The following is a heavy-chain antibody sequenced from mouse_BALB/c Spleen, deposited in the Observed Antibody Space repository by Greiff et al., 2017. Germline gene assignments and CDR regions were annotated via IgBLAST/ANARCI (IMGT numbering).Heavy chain of an antibody. D-gene: IGHD4-1*01. CDR1: GYTFTDYN. Sequence: EVQLQQSGPELVKPGASVKISCTASGYTFTDYNMHWVKQSHGKSLEWIGYIYPYNGGTGYNQKFKSKDTLTVDNSSSTAYMELRSLTSEDSAVYYCSTGSLDYWGQGTTLTVSA. CDR3: STGSLDY. J-gene: IGHJ2*01. V-gene: IGHV1S29*02. CDR2: IYPYNGGT.